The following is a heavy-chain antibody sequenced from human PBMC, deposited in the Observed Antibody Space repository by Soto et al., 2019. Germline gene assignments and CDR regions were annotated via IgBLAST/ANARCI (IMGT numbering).Heavy chain of an antibody. CDR2: IKEDGSEE. J-gene: IGHJ4*02. V-gene: IGHV3-7*01. CDR3: ARDEGCGGGSCYSIWRY. D-gene: IGHD2-15*01. CDR1: GFSFGTYW. Sequence: EVQLVESGGGLVQPGGSLRLSCAASGFSFGTYWISWVRQAPGKGLEWVANIKEDGSEEYYVDSVKGRFTISRDNAKNSLYVQMNSLRAEDTAMYYCARDEGCGGGSCYSIWRYWGQGTLVTVSP.